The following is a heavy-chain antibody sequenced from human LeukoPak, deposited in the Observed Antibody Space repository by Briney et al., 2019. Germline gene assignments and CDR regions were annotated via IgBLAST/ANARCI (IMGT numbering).Heavy chain of an antibody. J-gene: IGHJ3*02. D-gene: IGHD1-26*01. Sequence: GGSLRLSCEASGFSFSSYNMDWVRQTPGKGLEWISSITTSSTYTFYADSVKGRFTISRDNSKNTLYLQMNSLRAEDTAVYYCARGGSYLSAFDIWGQGTMVTVSS. CDR1: GFSFSSYN. CDR2: ITTSSTYT. V-gene: IGHV3-21*04. CDR3: ARGGSYLSAFDI.